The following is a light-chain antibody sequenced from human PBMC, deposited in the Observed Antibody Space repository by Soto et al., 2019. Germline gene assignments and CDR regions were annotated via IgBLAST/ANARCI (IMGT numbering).Light chain of an antibody. J-gene: IGKJ4*01. Sequence: ESVLTQSPATLSLSPGERATLSCRASPSVSNSLAWYQHKPGQAPRLLIYDASNRATGVPNRFSGSGSGTDFTLTISRLEPEDFAVYYCQQRNKWPPVTFGGGTKVEIK. CDR3: QQRNKWPPVT. CDR2: DAS. CDR1: PSVSNS. V-gene: IGKV3-11*01.